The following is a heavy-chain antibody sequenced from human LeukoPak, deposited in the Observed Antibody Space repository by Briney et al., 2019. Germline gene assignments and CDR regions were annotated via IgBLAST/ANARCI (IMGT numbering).Heavy chain of an antibody. D-gene: IGHD3-3*01. J-gene: IGHJ5*02. CDR3: ARGANDFWSGPLRAWFDP. CDR2: IIPIFGTA. CDR1: GGTFSSYA. Sequence: SVKVSCKASGGTFSSYAISWVRQAPGQGLEWMGGIIPIFGTANYAQKFQGRVTITADESTSTAYMELSNLRSEDTAVYYCARGANDFWSGPLRAWFDPWGQGTLVTVSS. V-gene: IGHV1-69*13.